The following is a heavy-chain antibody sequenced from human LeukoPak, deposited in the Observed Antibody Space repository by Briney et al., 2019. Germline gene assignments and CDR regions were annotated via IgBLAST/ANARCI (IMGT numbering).Heavy chain of an antibody. CDR2: ISYDGRSK. CDR1: GFTFGSYG. CDR3: AKDEDYGDYVLSY. J-gene: IGHJ4*02. D-gene: IGHD4-17*01. V-gene: IGHV3-30*18. Sequence: GGSLRLSCAASGFTFGSYGMHWVRQAPGKGLEWVAVISYDGRSKYSADSVKGRFTISRDNSKNTLYLQMNSLRAEDTAVYYCAKDEDYGDYVLSYWGQGTLVTVSS.